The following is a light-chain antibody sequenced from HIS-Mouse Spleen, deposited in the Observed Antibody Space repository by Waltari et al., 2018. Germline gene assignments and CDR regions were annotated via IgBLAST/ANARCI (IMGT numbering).Light chain of an antibody. J-gene: IGKJ4*01. Sequence: DIQITQSPSSLSASVGDRVTITCRASQGIRNALGRYQQKPGKDPKRLIYAGSRLQSGVPSRFSGSGSGTEFTLTISSLQPEDFATYYCLQHNSYPLTFGGGTKVEIK. CDR1: QGIRNA. V-gene: IGKV1-17*01. CDR3: LQHNSYPLT. CDR2: AGS.